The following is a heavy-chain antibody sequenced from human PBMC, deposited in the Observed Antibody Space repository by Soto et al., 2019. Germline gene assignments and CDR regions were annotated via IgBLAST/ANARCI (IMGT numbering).Heavy chain of an antibody. V-gene: IGHV6-1*01. Sequence: SQTLSLTCAISGVSVSRSSAVWNWMRQSPSRGLEWLGRTYFTSQWNNYYAVSVKSRITINADTSKNQISLQLNSVTPEDTAVYYCARSVSGTGTEFDPWGQGTPVTVSS. CDR2: TYFTSQWNN. J-gene: IGHJ5*02. CDR1: GVSVSRSSAV. D-gene: IGHD6-19*01. CDR3: ARSVSGTGTEFDP.